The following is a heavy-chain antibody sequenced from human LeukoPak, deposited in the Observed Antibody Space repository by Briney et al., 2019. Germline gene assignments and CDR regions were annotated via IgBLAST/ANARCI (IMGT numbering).Heavy chain of an antibody. D-gene: IGHD1-14*01. CDR2: ISHVGNT. CDR1: GYPIRNGYH. Sequence: SETLSLTCTVSGYPIRNGYHWGWIRQPPGKGLEWIGSISHVGNTYYNSSLMSRVTVSADTANNQFSLDLSAVTAADTATYFCGRCHINLKYYMDVWGKGTTVTVSS. J-gene: IGHJ6*03. V-gene: IGHV4-38-2*02. CDR3: GRCHINLKYYMDV.